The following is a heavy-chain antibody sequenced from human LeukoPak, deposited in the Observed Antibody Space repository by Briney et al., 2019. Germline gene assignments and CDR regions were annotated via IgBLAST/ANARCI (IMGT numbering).Heavy chain of an antibody. V-gene: IGHV1-69*05. D-gene: IGHD5-24*01. CDR2: VIPLFGTA. Sequence: PWASVKVSCKASGGTFNSYASSWVRQAPGQGLESMGGVIPLFGTANYAQEFQGRVTFTRDESASTAYMEVSSLRSEATAVYYCASGSLGDGYGVGDYYQYMDVWGKGTTVTVSS. CDR1: GGTFNSYA. CDR3: ASGSLGDGYGVGDYYQYMDV. J-gene: IGHJ6*03.